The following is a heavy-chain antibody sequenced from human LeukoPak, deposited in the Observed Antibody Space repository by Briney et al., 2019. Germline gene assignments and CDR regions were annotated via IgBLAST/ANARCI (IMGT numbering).Heavy chain of an antibody. CDR1: GYTFTSYY. CDR2: INPSGGST. J-gene: IGHJ5*02. Sequence: ASVKVSCKASGYTFTSYYMHWVRQAPGQGLEWMGIINPSGGSTSYAQKFQGRVTMTRDTSTSTVYMELSSLRSEDTAVYYCARDSLVDIVATAHLYNWFDPWGQGTLVTVSS. CDR3: ARDSLVDIVATAHLYNWFDP. V-gene: IGHV1-46*01. D-gene: IGHD5-12*01.